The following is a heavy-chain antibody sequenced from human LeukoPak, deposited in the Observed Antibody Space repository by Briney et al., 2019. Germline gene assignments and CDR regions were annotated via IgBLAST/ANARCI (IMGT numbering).Heavy chain of an antibody. CDR3: ARWSGSLDY. J-gene: IGHJ4*02. CDR2: ISSSSSYI. V-gene: IGHV3-21*01. CDR1: GFPFSTYS. D-gene: IGHD6-19*01. Sequence: PGGSLGLSCAASGFPFSTYSMNGVSQAPGRGLGWVSSISSSSSYIYYADSVKGRFTISRDNAKNSLYLQMNSLRAEDTAVYYCARWSGSLDYWGQGTLVTVSS.